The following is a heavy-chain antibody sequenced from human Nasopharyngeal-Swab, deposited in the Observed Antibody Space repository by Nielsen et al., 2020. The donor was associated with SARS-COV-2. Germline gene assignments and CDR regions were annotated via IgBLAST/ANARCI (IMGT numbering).Heavy chain of an antibody. CDR3: ARLPTAYSSSWYLDY. Sequence: SETLSLTCAVYGGSFSGYYWSWIRQPPGKGLEWIGEINHSGSTNYNPSLKSRATISVDTSKNQFSLKLSSVTAADTAVYYCARLPTAYSSSWYLDYWGQGTLVTVSS. J-gene: IGHJ4*02. D-gene: IGHD6-13*01. CDR1: GGSFSGYY. V-gene: IGHV4-34*01. CDR2: INHSGST.